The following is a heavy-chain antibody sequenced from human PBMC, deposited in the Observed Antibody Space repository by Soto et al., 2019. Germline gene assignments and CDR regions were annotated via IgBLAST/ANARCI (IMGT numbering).Heavy chain of an antibody. CDR2: ISSNGVGT. Sequence: WNGLEYVSGISSNGVGTYYANSVQGRFTISRDNSKNTVYLQMGSLRPEDMAVYYCARRARPDFYYMDVWGKGTTVTVSS. D-gene: IGHD6-6*01. J-gene: IGHJ6*03. CDR3: ARRARPDFYYMDV. V-gene: IGHV3-64*01.